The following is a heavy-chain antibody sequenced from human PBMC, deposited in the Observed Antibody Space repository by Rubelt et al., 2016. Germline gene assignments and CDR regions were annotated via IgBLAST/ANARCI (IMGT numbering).Heavy chain of an antibody. J-gene: IGHJ4*02. CDR1: GFTLSSYA. Sequence: PGRSLRLSCAASGFTLSSYAMHWVRQAPGKGLEWVAVVSYDGSNKYYADSVKGRFTISRDNSKNTLYLEMNSLRAEDTAVYSCAKGVTDRATVTTPLGYWGQGTLVTVSS. D-gene: IGHD4-17*01. V-gene: IGHV3-30*04. CDR3: AKGVTDRATVTTPLGY. CDR2: VSYDGSNK.